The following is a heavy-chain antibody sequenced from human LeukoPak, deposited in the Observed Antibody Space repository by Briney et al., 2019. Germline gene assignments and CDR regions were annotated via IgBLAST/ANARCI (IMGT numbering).Heavy chain of an antibody. CDR3: ARDPDGLRGYSFAYFHS. Sequence: PGRSLRLSCAASRFTFSDYGMHWVRQAPGMGLEWVAVIWYDGSRRYYADSVKGRFTISRDNSKNTLYLEMSSLRAEDTAVYYCARDPDGLRGYSFAYFHSWGQGTLVTVSS. V-gene: IGHV3-33*01. J-gene: IGHJ4*02. CDR1: RFTFSDYG. CDR2: IWYDGSRR. D-gene: IGHD5-12*01.